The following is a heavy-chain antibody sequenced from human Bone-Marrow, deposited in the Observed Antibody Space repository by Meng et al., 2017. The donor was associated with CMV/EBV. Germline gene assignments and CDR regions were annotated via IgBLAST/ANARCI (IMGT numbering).Heavy chain of an antibody. D-gene: IGHD6-19*01. CDR2: INPSGGST. J-gene: IGHJ4*02. Sequence: VHLVQFGAEVKKPGASVKVSCRASGYTFTSYYMHWVRQAPGQGLEWMGIINPSGGSTSYAQKFQGRVTMTRDTSTSTVYMELSSLRSEDTAVYYCARVGSSGWYEYWGQGTLVTVSS. V-gene: IGHV1-46*01. CDR3: ARVGSSGWYEY. CDR1: GYTFTSYY.